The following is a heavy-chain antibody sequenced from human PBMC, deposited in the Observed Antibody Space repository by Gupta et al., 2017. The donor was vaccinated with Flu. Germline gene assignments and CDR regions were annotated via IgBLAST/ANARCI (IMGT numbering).Heavy chain of an antibody. D-gene: IGHD1-26*01. CDR3: ARDHSYGSAGYYYLH. V-gene: IGHV3-11*01. J-gene: IGHJ4*02. Sequence: QVQLVESGGGLVKPGGSLRLSCADSGFTVTDFYMGWFRQAPGKGLEWVSYSSGGDTTVHYADSVKGRFTISRDIAKNSLYLQMDWLRAEDTAVYFCARDHSYGSAGYYYLHWGLGTLVTVSS. CDR2: SSGGDTTV. CDR1: GFTVTDFY.